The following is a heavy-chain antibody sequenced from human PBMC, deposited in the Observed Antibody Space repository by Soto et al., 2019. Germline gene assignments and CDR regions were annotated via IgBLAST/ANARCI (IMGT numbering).Heavy chain of an antibody. CDR1: GFTFSSYG. V-gene: IGHV3-30*18. CDR2: ISYDGSNK. Sequence: QVQLVESGGGVVQPGRSLRLSRAASGFTFSSYGMHWVRQAPGKGLEWVAVISYDGSNKYYADSVKGRFTISRDNSKNTLYLQMNSLRAEDTAVYYCAKDLNYYDSSGYYGFDYWGQGTLVTVSS. J-gene: IGHJ4*02. CDR3: AKDLNYYDSSGYYGFDY. D-gene: IGHD3-22*01.